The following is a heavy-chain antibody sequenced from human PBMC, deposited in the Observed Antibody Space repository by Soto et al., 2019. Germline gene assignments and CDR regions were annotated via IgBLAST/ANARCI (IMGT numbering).Heavy chain of an antibody. J-gene: IGHJ4*02. CDR2: IYYSGST. V-gene: IGHV4-59*12. Sequence: SETLSLTCTVSGGSISSYYWSWTRQPPGKGLEWIGYIYYSGSTNYNPSLKSRVTISVDTSKNQFSLKLSSVTAADTAVYYCASAFGSSGYRWGQGTLVTVSS. CDR3: ASAFGSSGYR. D-gene: IGHD3-22*01. CDR1: GGSISSYY.